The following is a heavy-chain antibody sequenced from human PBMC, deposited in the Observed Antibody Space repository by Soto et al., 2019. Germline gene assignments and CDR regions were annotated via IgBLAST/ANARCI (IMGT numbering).Heavy chain of an antibody. CDR1: GENVSNNSAA. CDR3: ARAKPYTSSSGRDG. J-gene: IGHJ6*02. CDR2: TYYRSTWYS. V-gene: IGHV6-1*01. D-gene: IGHD6-6*01. Sequence: PPQTLSLTCAISGENVSNNSAARNWIRQAPSRGFEWLGRTYYRSTWYSDYVVSVESRITIKPDKCKNQLSLQRNSVTPEDQSGYFWARAKPYTSSSGRDGRGQGTRVTVCS.